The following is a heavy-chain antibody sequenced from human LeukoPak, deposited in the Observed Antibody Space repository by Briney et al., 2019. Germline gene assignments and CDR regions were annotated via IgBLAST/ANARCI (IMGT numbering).Heavy chain of an antibody. D-gene: IGHD5-24*01. CDR3: ARAARSDAFDI. CDR1: GGSISSYY. CDR2: IYYSGSTRSS. J-gene: IGHJ3*02. Sequence: SETLSLTCTVSGGSISSYYWSWIRQPPGKGLEWIGYIYYSGSTRSSNYNPSLKSRVTISVDTSKNQFSLKLSSVTAADTAVYYCARAARSDAFDIWGQGTMVTVSS. V-gene: IGHV4-59*08.